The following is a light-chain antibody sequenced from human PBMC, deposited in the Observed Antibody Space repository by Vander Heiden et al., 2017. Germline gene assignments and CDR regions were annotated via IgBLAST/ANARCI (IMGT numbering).Light chain of an antibody. Sequence: DTQMTQPPFSLSASVRDRVTITCRASQSIRSYLKWYQQKPGKAPKHLIDAASSLQSGGPSRFNGSGTGTDFTLTNSSLQPEDCATYYCQQSYSTLMYTFGQGTKLEIK. CDR3: QQSYSTLMYT. V-gene: IGKV1-39*01. CDR2: AAS. CDR1: QSIRSY. J-gene: IGKJ2*01.